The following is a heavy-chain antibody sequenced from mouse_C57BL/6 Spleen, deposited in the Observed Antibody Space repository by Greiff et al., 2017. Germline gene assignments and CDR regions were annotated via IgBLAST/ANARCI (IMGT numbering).Heavy chain of an antibody. D-gene: IGHD2-3*01. V-gene: IGHV14-4*01. J-gene: IGHJ2*01. CDR3: TTTPDGYYGD. CDR2: IDPENGDT. CDR1: GFNIKDDY. Sequence: EVQLQQSGAELVRPGASVKLSCTASGFNIKDDYMHWVKQRPEQGLEWIGWIDPENGDTEYASKFQGKATITADTSSNTAYLQLSSLTSEDIAVYYCTTTPDGYYGDWGKGTTLTVSS.